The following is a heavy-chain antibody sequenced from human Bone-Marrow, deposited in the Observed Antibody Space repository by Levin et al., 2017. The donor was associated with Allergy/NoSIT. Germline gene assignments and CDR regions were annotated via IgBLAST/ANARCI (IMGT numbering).Heavy chain of an antibody. CDR1: GYKFTDFY. CDR3: ATAWRDDLRFDP. J-gene: IGHJ5*02. Sequence: ASVKVSCKASGYKFTDFYIHWVRQAPGQGLEWMGSINPDSGVTNYAQKFRGRVTMTRDTSINTASLELRRLKSDDTAVYYCATAWRDDLRFDPWGQGTLVTVSS. V-gene: IGHV1-2*02. D-gene: IGHD3-3*01. CDR2: INPDSGVT.